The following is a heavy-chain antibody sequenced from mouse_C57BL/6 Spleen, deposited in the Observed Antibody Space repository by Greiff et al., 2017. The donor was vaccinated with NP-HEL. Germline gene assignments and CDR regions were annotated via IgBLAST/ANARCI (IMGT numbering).Heavy chain of an antibody. CDR3: AREYYGSYVGV. CDR1: GYAFSSSW. D-gene: IGHD1-1*01. CDR2: IYPGDGDT. J-gene: IGHJ1*03. V-gene: IGHV1-82*01. Sequence: VQLQQSGPELVKPGASVKISCKASGYAFSSSWMNWVKQRPGKGLEWIGRIYPGDGDTNYNGKFKGKATLTADKSSSTAYMQLSSLTSEDSAVYFCAREYYGSYVGVWGTGTTVTVSS.